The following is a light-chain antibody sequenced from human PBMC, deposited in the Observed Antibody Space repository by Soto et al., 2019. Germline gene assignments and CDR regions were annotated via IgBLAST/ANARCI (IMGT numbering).Light chain of an antibody. CDR3: AAWDDSLNGQV. V-gene: IGLV1-44*01. CDR2: SNN. J-gene: IGLJ1*01. CDR1: SSDIGSNT. Sequence: QSVLTQPPSPSGTRWQRFTLSWSGSSSDIGSNTVNWYQQLPGTAPKLLIYSNNQRPSGVPDRFSGSKSGTSASLAISGLQSEDEADYYCAAWDDSLNGQVFGTGTKVTVL.